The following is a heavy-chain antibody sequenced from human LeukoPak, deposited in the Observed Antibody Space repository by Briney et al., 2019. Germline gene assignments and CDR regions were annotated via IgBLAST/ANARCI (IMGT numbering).Heavy chain of an antibody. CDR3: AISSSWDYYYGMDV. J-gene: IGHJ6*02. CDR1: GGSISSYY. CDR2: INHSGST. Sequence: PSETLSLTCTVSGGSISSYYWSWIRQPPGKGLEWIGEINHSGSTNYNPSLKSRVTISVDTSKNQFSLKLSSVTAADTAVYYCAISSSWDYYYGMDVWGQGTTVTVSS. V-gene: IGHV4-34*01. D-gene: IGHD6-13*01.